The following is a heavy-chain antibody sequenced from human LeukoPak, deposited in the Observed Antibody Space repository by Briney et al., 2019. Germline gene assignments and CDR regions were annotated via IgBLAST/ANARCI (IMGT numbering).Heavy chain of an antibody. J-gene: IGHJ6*02. CDR1: GGSISSYY. V-gene: IGHV4-59*01. Sequence: SETLSLTCTVSGGSISSYYWSWIRQPPGKGLEWSGYIYYSGSTNYNPSLKSRVTISVDTSKNQFSLKLSSVTAADTAVYYCAREPYYYYGMDVWGQGTTVTVSS. CDR3: AREPYYYYGMDV. CDR2: IYYSGST.